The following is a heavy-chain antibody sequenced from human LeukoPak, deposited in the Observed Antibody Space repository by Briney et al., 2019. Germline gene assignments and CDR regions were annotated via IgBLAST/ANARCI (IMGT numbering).Heavy chain of an antibody. CDR3: ARTSAEYSNSWIDS. Sequence: SETLSLTCTVSGGSISSYYWSWIRQPPGKGLEWIGYIYYSGSTYSNPSLQSRVTISVDKSKNHFSLRLTSVTAADTAVYYCARTSAEYSNSWIDSWGQGTLVIVSS. V-gene: IGHV4-59*12. D-gene: IGHD6-6*01. CDR1: GGSISSYY. CDR2: IYYSGST. J-gene: IGHJ5*01.